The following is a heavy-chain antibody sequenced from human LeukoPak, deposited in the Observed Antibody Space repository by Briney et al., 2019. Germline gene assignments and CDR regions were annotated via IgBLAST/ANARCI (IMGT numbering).Heavy chain of an antibody. V-gene: IGHV4-59*01. CDR3: ARSGSYTLGAFDI. CDR2: IYYSGST. CDR1: GGSISSYY. J-gene: IGHJ3*02. D-gene: IGHD1-26*01. Sequence: SETLSLTCTVSGGSISSYYWSWLRQPPGKGLEWIGYIYYSGSTNYNPSLKSRVTISVDTSKNQFSLKLSSVTAADTAVYYCARSGSYTLGAFDIWGQGTMVTVSS.